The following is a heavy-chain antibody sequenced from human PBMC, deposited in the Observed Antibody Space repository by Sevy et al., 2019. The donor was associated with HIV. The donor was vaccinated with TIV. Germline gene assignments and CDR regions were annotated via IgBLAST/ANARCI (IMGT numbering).Heavy chain of an antibody. J-gene: IGHJ4*02. D-gene: IGHD6-19*01. CDR3: ARGGVAVAGTFDY. CDR2: IYYSGST. V-gene: IGHV4-59*01. CDR1: GGSISSYY. Sequence: SETLSLTCTASGGSISSYYWSWIRQPPGKGLEWIGYIYYSGSTNYNPSLKSRVTISVDTSKNQFSLKLSSVTAADTAVYYGARGGVAVAGTFDYWGQGTLVTVSS.